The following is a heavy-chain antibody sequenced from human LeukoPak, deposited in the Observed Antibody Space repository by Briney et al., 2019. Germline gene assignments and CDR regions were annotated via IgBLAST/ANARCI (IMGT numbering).Heavy chain of an antibody. CDR2: DSPNSGGA. V-gene: IGHV1-2*02. Sequence: GASVKVSCKASGYTFTAYNIHWVRQAPGQGLEWMGRDSPNSGGANYAEKFQGRVTMTRDTSITTAYLELSSLTSDDTAVYYCVKEGQDGYWGQGTLVTVSS. CDR1: GYTFTAYN. D-gene: IGHD2-15*01. J-gene: IGHJ4*02. CDR3: VKEGQDGY.